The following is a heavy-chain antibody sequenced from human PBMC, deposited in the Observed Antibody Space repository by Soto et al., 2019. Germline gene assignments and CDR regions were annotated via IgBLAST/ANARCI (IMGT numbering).Heavy chain of an antibody. V-gene: IGHV4-34*01. CDR3: ARGPPTYYYDSSGYSPLWYGMDV. Sequence: SEILSLTCAVYGGCCSGYYWSWIRQPPGKGLEWIGEINHSGSTNYNPSLKSRVTISVDTSKNQFSLKLSSVTAADTAVYYCARGPPTYYYDSSGYSPLWYGMDVWGQGTTVTVSS. CDR2: INHSGST. D-gene: IGHD3-22*01. J-gene: IGHJ6*02. CDR1: GGCCSGYY.